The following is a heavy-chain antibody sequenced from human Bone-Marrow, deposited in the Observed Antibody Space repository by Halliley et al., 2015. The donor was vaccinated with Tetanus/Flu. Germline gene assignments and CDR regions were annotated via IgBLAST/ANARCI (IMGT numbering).Heavy chain of an antibody. CDR3: ARGLYFARPTVALDS. V-gene: IGHV3-48*02. Sequence: FISSISKTVSPADSVKGRFTISRDNAKNVLYLQMNSLRDDDTAVYYCARGLYFARPTVALDSWGQGTPVTVSS. D-gene: IGHD6-19*01. J-gene: IGHJ4*02. CDR2: ISSISKTV.